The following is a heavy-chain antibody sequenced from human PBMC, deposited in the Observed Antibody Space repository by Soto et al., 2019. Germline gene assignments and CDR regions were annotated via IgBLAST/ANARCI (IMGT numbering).Heavy chain of an antibody. J-gene: IGHJ4*02. CDR1: GGSISSYY. D-gene: IGHD3-9*01. CDR2: IYYSGST. CDR3: ARGQYYDILTGPNWGYDY. V-gene: IGHV4-59*01. Sequence: SETLSLTCTVSGGSISSYYWSWIRQPPGKGLEWIGYIYYSGSTNYNPSLKSRVTISVDTSKNQFSLKLSSVTAADTAVYYCARGQYYDILTGPNWGYDYWGQGTLVTVSS.